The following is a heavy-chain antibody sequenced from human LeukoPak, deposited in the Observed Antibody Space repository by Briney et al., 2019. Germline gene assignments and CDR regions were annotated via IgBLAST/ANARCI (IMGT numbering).Heavy chain of an antibody. CDR3: ARIHSSGWYEYDY. CDR1: GGSISSYY. V-gene: IGHV4-59*08. J-gene: IGHJ4*02. D-gene: IGHD6-19*01. Sequence: SETLSLTCTVSGGSISSYYWSWIRQPPGKRLEWIGYIYYSGSTNYNPSLKSRVTISVDTSKNQFSLKLGSVTAADAAVYYCARIHSSGWYEYDYWGQGTLVTVSS. CDR2: IYYSGST.